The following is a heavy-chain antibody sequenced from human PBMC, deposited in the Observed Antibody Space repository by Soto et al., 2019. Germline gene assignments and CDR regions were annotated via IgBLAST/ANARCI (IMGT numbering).Heavy chain of an antibody. J-gene: IGHJ5*02. D-gene: IGHD2-21*02. Sequence: SETLSLTCGVSGGTVASGHWWSWVRQSPGRGLEWIGNVYHTGDTNFNPSLQSRVTFSVDKSNNQFSLRLTSVTAADTAVYFCAREIVTAGGNNYFDPWGPGTLVTVSS. CDR1: GGTVASGHW. CDR3: AREIVTAGGNNYFDP. CDR2: VYHTGDT. V-gene: IGHV4-4*02.